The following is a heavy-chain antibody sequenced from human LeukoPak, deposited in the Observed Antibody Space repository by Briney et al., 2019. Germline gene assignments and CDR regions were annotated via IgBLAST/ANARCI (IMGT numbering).Heavy chain of an antibody. CDR3: ARPQQMASFDF. V-gene: IGHV3-74*01. CDR2: INSDGSGT. D-gene: IGHD6-13*01. Sequence: GGSLRLSCAASGFTFSSHWMHWVRQAPGKGLVWVSRINSDGSGTIYADSVKGRFTISRDNAKNTLDLQMNSLRAEDTGVYYCARPQQMASFDFWGQGTLVTVSS. CDR1: GFTFSSHW. J-gene: IGHJ4*02.